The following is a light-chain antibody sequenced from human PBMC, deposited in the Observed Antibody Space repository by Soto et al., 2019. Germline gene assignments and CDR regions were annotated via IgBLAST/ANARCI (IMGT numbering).Light chain of an antibody. V-gene: IGLV2-14*03. CDR2: DVN. J-gene: IGLJ1*01. CDR1: SSDIGSFTF. Sequence: ALTQPASVSGSPGQSITISCTGTSSDIGSFTFVSWYQQHPGKVPKLMIFDVNRRPSGVSDRFSGSKSGNTASLTISGLQAEDEGDYYCSSYTSSSTHVFGSGTKLTVL. CDR3: SSYTSSSTHV.